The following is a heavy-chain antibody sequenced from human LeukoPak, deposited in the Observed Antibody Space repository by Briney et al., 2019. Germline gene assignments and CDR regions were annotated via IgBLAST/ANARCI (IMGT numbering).Heavy chain of an antibody. CDR1: GFTFSSYW. V-gene: IGHV3-74*01. Sequence: GGSLRLSCAASGFTFSSYWMHWVRHAPGKGLVWVSRINSDGSSTSYADSVKGRFTISRDNAKNTLYLQMNSLRAEDTAVYYCVSATGSYCGGDCYLDAFDIWGQGTMVTVSS. CDR2: INSDGSST. J-gene: IGHJ3*02. CDR3: VSATGSYCGGDCYLDAFDI. D-gene: IGHD2-21*02.